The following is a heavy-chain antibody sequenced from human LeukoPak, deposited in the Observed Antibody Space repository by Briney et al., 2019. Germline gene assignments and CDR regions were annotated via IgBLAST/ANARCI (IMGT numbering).Heavy chain of an antibody. CDR3: IEDWFDP. D-gene: IGHD5-24*01. CDR2: VNPNSGGT. V-gene: IGHV1-2*06. Sequence: ASVKVSCKASGYTFTGYYIHWVRQAPGQGLEWLGRVNPNSGGTNYAQKFQGRVTMTRDTSISTAYMELSRLRSDDTAVYYCIEDWFDPWGQGTLVTVSS. CDR1: GYTFTGYY. J-gene: IGHJ5*02.